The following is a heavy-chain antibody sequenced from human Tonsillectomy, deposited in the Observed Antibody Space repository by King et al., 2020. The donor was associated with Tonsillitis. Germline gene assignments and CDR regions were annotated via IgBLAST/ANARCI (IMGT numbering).Heavy chain of an antibody. D-gene: IGHD3-22*01. Sequence: VQLVESGGGVVLPGKSLRLSCAASGFAVRSYGIHWVRQAPGKGLEWVAVISEDGSDKYYADSVKGRFTISRENSSTTLYLQMNSLRAEDTAVYYCAESSLIVGHDAFDIWGQGTMVTASS. J-gene: IGHJ3*02. CDR1: GFAVRSYG. CDR3: AESSLIVGHDAFDI. V-gene: IGHV3-30*18. CDR2: ISEDGSDK.